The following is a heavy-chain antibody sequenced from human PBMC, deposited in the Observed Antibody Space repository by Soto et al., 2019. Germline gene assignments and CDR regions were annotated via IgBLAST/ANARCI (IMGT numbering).Heavy chain of an antibody. CDR2: IYYRGST. Sequence: SETLSLTCTVSGGSISSHYWSWVRQPPGKGLEWIGHIYYRGSTNYNPSLRSRSTISVDTSKNQFSLKLNSVTTADAAVYYCARDGRGASGMDVWGQGTKVTVSS. CDR1: GGSISSHY. D-gene: IGHD1-26*01. V-gene: IGHV4-59*11. J-gene: IGHJ6*02. CDR3: ARDGRGASGMDV.